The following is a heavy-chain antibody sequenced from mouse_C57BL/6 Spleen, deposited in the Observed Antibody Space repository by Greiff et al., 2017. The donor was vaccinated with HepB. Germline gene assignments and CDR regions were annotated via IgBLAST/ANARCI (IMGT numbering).Heavy chain of an antibody. Sequence: QVQLKESGPELVKPGASVKISCKASGYAFSSSWMNWVKQRPGKGLEWIGRIYPGDGDTNYNGKFKGKATLTADKSSSTAYMQLSSLTSEDSAVYFCARLGVTTGPYAMDYWGQGTSVTVSS. J-gene: IGHJ4*01. CDR1: GYAFSSSW. V-gene: IGHV1-82*01. CDR2: IYPGDGDT. CDR3: ARLGVTTGPYAMDY. D-gene: IGHD2-2*01.